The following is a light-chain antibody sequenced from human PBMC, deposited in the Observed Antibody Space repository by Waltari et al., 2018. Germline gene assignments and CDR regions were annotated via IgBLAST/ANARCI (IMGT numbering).Light chain of an antibody. Sequence: QSALTPPAPVSGSPGQSITISCTGIGSAIDDSDFHPWYQQQPDKATRVIIYDVTNRPSGIYHRFYASSTADTAVPTIFGLRPEDAGDYYSISQAQDGDVAFGGGTQVTV. CDR2: DVT. CDR1: GSAIDDSDF. CDR3: ISQAQDGDVA. V-gene: IGLV2-14*01. J-gene: IGLJ3*02.